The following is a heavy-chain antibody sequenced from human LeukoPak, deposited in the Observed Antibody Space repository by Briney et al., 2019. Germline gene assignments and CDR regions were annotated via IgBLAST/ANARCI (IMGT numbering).Heavy chain of an antibody. Sequence: SETLSLTCVVYGGPLSGYYWSWIRQPPGKGLEWIGSIYYSGSTYYNPSLKSRVTISVDTSKNQFSLKLSSVTAADTAVYYCARHAVAGTGRPYYFDYWGQGTLVTVSS. D-gene: IGHD6-19*01. CDR1: GGPLSGYY. V-gene: IGHV4-39*01. CDR3: ARHAVAGTGRPYYFDY. CDR2: IYYSGST. J-gene: IGHJ4*02.